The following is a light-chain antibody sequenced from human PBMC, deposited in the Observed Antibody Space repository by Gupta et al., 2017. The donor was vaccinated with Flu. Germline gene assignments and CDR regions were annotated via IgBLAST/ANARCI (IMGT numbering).Light chain of an antibody. CDR1: SSDIGSCNY. V-gene: IGLV2-14*01. CDR3: TSYAVSITVWV. J-gene: IGLJ3*02. Sequence: ITINCTGTSSDIGSCNYVSWYQQDPGQAPRLMIYEVNNRLSGVSNRFSGSKSGTTASVTISGLQAEEEADYFWTSYAVSITVWVFGGGTKVTVL. CDR2: EVN.